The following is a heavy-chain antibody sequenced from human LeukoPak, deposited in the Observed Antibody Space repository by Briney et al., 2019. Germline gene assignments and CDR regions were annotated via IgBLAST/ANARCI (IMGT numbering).Heavy chain of an antibody. Sequence: GGSLRLSCAASGFTFSSYAMNWVRQAPGKGLEWVSGISGSGGSTYYADSVKGRFTISRDNSKNTLYLQMNSLRAEDTAIYYCAKDKEYYYGSGSYYYFDSWGQGTLVTVSS. J-gene: IGHJ4*02. V-gene: IGHV3-23*01. CDR2: ISGSGGST. CDR3: AKDKEYYYGSGSYYYFDS. D-gene: IGHD3-10*01. CDR1: GFTFSSYA.